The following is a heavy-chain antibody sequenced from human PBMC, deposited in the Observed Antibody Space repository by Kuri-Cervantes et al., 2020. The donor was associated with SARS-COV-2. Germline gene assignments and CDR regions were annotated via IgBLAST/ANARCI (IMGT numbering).Heavy chain of an antibody. CDR1: GFTFDDYG. D-gene: IGHD1-26*01. CDR3: ASSLIVGPVY. J-gene: IGHJ4*02. V-gene: IGHV3-30*03. CDR2: ISYDGSNK. Sequence: GGSLRLSCAASGFTFDDYGMSWVRQAPGKGLEWVAVISYDGSNKYYADSVKGRFTISRDNSKNTLYLQMNSLRAEDTAVYYCASSLIVGPVYWGQGTLVTVSS.